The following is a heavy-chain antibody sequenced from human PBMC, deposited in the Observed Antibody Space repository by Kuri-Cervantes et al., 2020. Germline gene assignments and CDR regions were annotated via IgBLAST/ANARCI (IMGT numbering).Heavy chain of an antibody. D-gene: IGHD6-19*01. CDR1: GFNFDKYG. CDR3: ARVGQWLDRNDAFDI. CDR2: IWFGGSTK. Sequence: GESLKISCAASGFNFDKYGMHWVRQAPGKGLEWVAVIWFGGSTKYYADSVKGRFTISRDNSKNTLFLQMNSLRAEDTAVYYCARVGQWLDRNDAFDIWGQGTMVTVSS. V-gene: IGHV3-33*01. J-gene: IGHJ3*02.